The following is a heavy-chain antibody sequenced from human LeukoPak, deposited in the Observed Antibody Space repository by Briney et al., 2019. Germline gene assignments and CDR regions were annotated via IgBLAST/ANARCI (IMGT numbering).Heavy chain of an antibody. CDR2: IYTSGST. J-gene: IGHJ4*02. Sequence: SETLSLTCTVSGGSISSYYWSWIRQPAGKGLEWIGRIYTSGSTNYNPSLKSRVTISVDTSKNQFSLKLSSVTATDTAVYYCAREDRGSNYVWYFDYWGQGTLITVSS. V-gene: IGHV4-4*07. D-gene: IGHD3-16*01. CDR3: AREDRGSNYVWYFDY. CDR1: GGSISSYY.